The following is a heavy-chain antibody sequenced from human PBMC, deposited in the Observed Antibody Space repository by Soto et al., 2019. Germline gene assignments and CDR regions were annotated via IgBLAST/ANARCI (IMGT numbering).Heavy chain of an antibody. Sequence: SVKVSCKASGVTFSSYAISWVRQAPGQGLEWMGGIIPIFGTANYAQKFQGRVTITADESTSTAYMELSSLRSEDTAVYYCARDEVVVVAASVYYYYGMDVWGQGTTVTVSS. CDR3: ARDEVVVVAASVYYYYGMDV. V-gene: IGHV1-69*13. D-gene: IGHD2-15*01. CDR1: GVTFSSYA. CDR2: IIPIFGTA. J-gene: IGHJ6*02.